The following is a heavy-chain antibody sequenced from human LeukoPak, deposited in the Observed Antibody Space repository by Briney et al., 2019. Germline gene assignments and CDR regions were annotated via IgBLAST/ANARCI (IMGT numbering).Heavy chain of an antibody. CDR2: INHSGST. D-gene: IGHD3-3*01. CDR1: GGSFSGYY. Sequence: PSETLSLTCAVYGGSFSGYYWSWIRQPPGKGLEWIGEINHSGSTNYNPSLKSRVTISVDTSKNQFSLKLSSVTAADTAVYYCARGRRANDFWSGYYKGWGQGTLVTVSS. CDR3: ARGRRANDFWSGYYKG. J-gene: IGHJ4*02. V-gene: IGHV4-34*01.